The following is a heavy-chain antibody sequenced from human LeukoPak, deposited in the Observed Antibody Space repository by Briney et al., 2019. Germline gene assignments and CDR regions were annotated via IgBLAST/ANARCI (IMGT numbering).Heavy chain of an antibody. Sequence: GASVKVSCKASGYTFTSYGISWVRQAPGQGLEWMGWISAYNGNTNYAQKLQGRVTMTTDTSTSTAYMELRSLRSDDTAVYYCARDRGGGYEPGDASDIWGQGTMVTVSS. CDR2: ISAYNGNT. CDR3: ARDRGGGYEPGDASDI. D-gene: IGHD5-12*01. V-gene: IGHV1-18*01. CDR1: GYTFTSYG. J-gene: IGHJ3*02.